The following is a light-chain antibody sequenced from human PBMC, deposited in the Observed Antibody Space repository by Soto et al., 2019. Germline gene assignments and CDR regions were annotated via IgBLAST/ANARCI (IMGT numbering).Light chain of an antibody. J-gene: IGKJ1*01. Sequence: EIVLTQSPGTLSLSPGERATLSCRASQSISSSDLAWYQHRPGQAPRLLIYAASSRATGIPVRFSGSGTGTDFTLTINSLQSEDFAVYYCQQYGSSGTFGQGTKVDIK. CDR3: QQYGSSGT. V-gene: IGKV3-20*01. CDR2: AAS. CDR1: QSISSSD.